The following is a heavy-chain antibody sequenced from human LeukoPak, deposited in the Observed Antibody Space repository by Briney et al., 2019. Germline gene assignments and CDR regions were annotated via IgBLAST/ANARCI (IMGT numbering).Heavy chain of an antibody. CDR2: INPNSGAA. Sequence: ASVKVSCKASGYTFTGYYIHWVRQAPGQGLEWMGWINPNSGAANYARKFQGRVTMTRDTSISTAYMELSRLRSDDTAVYYCARASYWGQGTLVTVSS. J-gene: IGHJ4*02. CDR3: ARASY. CDR1: GYTFTGYY. V-gene: IGHV1-2*02.